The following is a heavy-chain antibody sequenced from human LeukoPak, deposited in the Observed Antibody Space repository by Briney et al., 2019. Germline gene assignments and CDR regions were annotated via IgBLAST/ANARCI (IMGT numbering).Heavy chain of an antibody. CDR1: GGSISSYY. CDR2: IYTSGST. CDR3: AREPDTKILFDY. Sequence: SETLSLTCTVSGGSISSYYWSWIRQPAGKGLEWIGRIYTSGSTNYNPSLKSRATMSVDTSKNQFSLKLSSVTAADTAVYYCAREPDTKILFDYWGQGTLVTVSS. J-gene: IGHJ4*02. D-gene: IGHD3-3*01. V-gene: IGHV4-4*07.